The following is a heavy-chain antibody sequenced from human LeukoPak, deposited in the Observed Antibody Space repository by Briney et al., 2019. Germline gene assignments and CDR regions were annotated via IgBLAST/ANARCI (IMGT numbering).Heavy chain of an antibody. J-gene: IGHJ3*02. Sequence: ASVKVSCKASGYTFTSYGISWVRQAPGQGLEWMGWISAYNGNTNYGQKLQGRATMTTDTSTSTAYMELRSLRSDDTAVYYCARDRSHYDFWSGYYQGDAFDIWGQGTMVTVSS. CDR1: GYTFTSYG. V-gene: IGHV1-18*01. CDR2: ISAYNGNT. CDR3: ARDRSHYDFWSGYYQGDAFDI. D-gene: IGHD3-3*01.